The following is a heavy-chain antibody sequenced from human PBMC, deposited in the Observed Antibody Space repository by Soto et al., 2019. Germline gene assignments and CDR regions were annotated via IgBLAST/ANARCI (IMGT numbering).Heavy chain of an antibody. Sequence: QVQLQESGPGLVKPSETLSLTCTVSGGSISSYYWSWIRQPTGKGLEWIGFIFYSGSTSYNHSLKRRATSSIDTSEYQFSLKLHSVTASDAAVYYCASMIGDPVLSLDSWGQGTLVAGPS. CDR3: ASMIGDPVLSLDS. J-gene: IGHJ5*01. V-gene: IGHV4-59*01. CDR1: GGSISSYY. D-gene: IGHD3-16*01. CDR2: IFYSGST.